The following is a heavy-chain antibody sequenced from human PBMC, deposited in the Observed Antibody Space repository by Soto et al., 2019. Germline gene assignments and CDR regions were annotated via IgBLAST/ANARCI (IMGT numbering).Heavy chain of an antibody. CDR3: ARPDYGSGSYPDY. D-gene: IGHD3-10*01. J-gene: IGHJ4*02. V-gene: IGHV3-30-3*01. CDR1: GFTFSSYA. CDR2: ISYDGSNK. Sequence: QVQLVESGGGVVQPGRSLRLSCAASGFTFSSYAMQWVRQAPGKGLEWVAVISYDGSNKYYADSVKGRFTISRDNSKTTLYLQMNSLRAEDTAVYYCARPDYGSGSYPDYWGQGTLVTVAS.